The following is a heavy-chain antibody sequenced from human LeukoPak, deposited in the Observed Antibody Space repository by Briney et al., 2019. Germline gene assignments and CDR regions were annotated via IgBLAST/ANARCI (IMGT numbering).Heavy chain of an antibody. D-gene: IGHD5-12*01. CDR2: ISYDGSNK. CDR1: GFTFSSYA. V-gene: IGHV3-30*04. Sequence: GGSLRLSCAASGFTFSSYAMHWVRQAPGKGLEWVAVISYDGSNKYYADSVKGRFTISRDNAKNSLFLHMNSLRAEDTAVYYCARVEASGYDYGAFDYWGQGTLVTVSS. J-gene: IGHJ4*02. CDR3: ARVEASGYDYGAFDY.